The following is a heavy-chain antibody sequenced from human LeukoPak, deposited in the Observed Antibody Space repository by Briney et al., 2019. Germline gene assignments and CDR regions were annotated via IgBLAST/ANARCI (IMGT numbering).Heavy chain of an antibody. V-gene: IGHV3-30*18. Sequence: GGSLRLSCAGSGFTFSSYGMHWVRQAPGKGLEWVAVISYDGSNKYYADSVKGRFTISRDNSKNTLYLQMNSLRAEDTAVYYCAKTTVTTESYYYYGMDVWGQGTTVTVSS. D-gene: IGHD4-17*01. CDR2: ISYDGSNK. J-gene: IGHJ6*02. CDR3: AKTTVTTESYYYYGMDV. CDR1: GFTFSSYG.